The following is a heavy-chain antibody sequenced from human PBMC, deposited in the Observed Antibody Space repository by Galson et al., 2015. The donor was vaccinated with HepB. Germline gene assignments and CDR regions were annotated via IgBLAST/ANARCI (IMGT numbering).Heavy chain of an antibody. CDR1: GYTLTELS. V-gene: IGHV1-24*01. CDR2: FDPEDGET. CDR3: ATNLALSILNWNDGVGGDAFDI. J-gene: IGHJ3*02. D-gene: IGHD1-1*01. Sequence: SVKVSCKVSGYTLTELSMHWVRQAPGKGLEWMGGFDPEDGETIYAQKFQGRVTMTEDTSTDTAYMELSSLRSEDTAVYYCATNLALSILNWNDGVGGDAFDIWGQGTMVTVSS.